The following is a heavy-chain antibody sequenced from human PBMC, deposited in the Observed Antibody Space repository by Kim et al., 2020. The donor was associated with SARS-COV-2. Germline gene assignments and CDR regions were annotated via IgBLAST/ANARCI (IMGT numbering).Heavy chain of an antibody. J-gene: IGHJ6*02. Sequence: GGSLRLSCAASGFTFSSYGMHWVRQAPGKGLEWVAVISYDGSNKYYADSVKGRFTISRDNSKNTLYLQMNSLRAEDTAVYYFARDDDIVVVPASVYYYYGMDVWGQGTTVTVSS. CDR2: ISYDGSNK. CDR1: GFTFSSYG. D-gene: IGHD2-2*01. V-gene: IGHV3-33*05. CDR3: ARDDDIVVVPASVYYYYGMDV.